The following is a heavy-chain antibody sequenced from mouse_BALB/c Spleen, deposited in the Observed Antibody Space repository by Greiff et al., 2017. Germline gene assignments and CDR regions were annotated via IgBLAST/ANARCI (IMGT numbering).Heavy chain of an antibody. CDR2: ISYSGST. CDR1: GYSITSDYA. Sequence: EVKLVESGPGLVKPSQSLSLTCTVTGYSITSDYAWNWIRQFPGNKLEWMGYISYSGSTSYNPSLKSRISITRDTSKNQFFLQLNSVTTEDTATYYCARRGGRGYYFDYWGQGTTLTVSS. J-gene: IGHJ2*01. V-gene: IGHV3-2*02. CDR3: ARRGGRGYYFDY.